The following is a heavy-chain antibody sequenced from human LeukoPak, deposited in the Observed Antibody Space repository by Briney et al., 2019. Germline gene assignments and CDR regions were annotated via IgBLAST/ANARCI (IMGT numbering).Heavy chain of an antibody. CDR2: FYGGGDRT. D-gene: IGHD2-2*01. Sequence: GGSLTLSCAASGFSFSMHAVTWVRQGPGEGLEWVASFYGGGDRTFYADSVKGRFNISRDNSKYTLDLQMNSLRVEDPGMYYCAKDRTVVPLAYWYFDLWGRGTLVTVSS. CDR1: GFSFSMHA. CDR3: AKDRTVVPLAYWYFDL. J-gene: IGHJ2*01. V-gene: IGHV3-23*01.